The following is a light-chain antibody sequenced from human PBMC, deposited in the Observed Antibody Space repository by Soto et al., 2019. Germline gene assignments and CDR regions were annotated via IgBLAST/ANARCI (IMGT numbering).Light chain of an antibody. CDR1: SSDVGSYNL. J-gene: IGLJ2*01. Sequence: QSALTQPASVSGSPGQSITISCTGTSSDVGSYNLVSWYQQHPGKAPKLMIYEGSKRPSGVSNRFSGSKSGNTAPLTISGLQAEDEADYYCCPYAGSNTLVFGGGPKLTVL. V-gene: IGLV2-23*01. CDR3: CPYAGSNTLV. CDR2: EGS.